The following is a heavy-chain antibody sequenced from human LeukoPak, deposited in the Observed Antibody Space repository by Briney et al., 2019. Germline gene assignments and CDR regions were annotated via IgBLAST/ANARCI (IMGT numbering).Heavy chain of an antibody. V-gene: IGHV3-23*01. CDR3: AKGYCSSTSCYAFDY. Sequence: GGSLRLSCAASGFTFSSYAMSWARQAPGKGLEWVSAISGSGGSTYYADSVKGRFTISRDNSKNTLYLQMNSLRAEDTAVYYCAKGYCSSTSCYAFDYWGQGTLVTVSS. CDR1: GFTFSSYA. CDR2: ISGSGGST. D-gene: IGHD2-2*01. J-gene: IGHJ4*02.